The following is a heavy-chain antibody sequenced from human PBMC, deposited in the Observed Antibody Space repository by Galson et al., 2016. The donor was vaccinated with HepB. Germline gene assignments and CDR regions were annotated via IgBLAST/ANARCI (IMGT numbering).Heavy chain of an antibody. CDR2: IYYSGSP. D-gene: IGHD3-10*01. CDR3: ARTKWFGELFDF. CDR1: GGSLSPNY. J-gene: IGHJ4*02. Sequence: SETLSLTCTVSGGSLSPNYWSWVRQSPGKGLQWIGYIYYSGSPNYNPSLKSRATISVDTSKNEFSLKLSSVADADTAVYYCARTKWFGELFDFWGQGTLVTVSS. V-gene: IGHV4-59*01.